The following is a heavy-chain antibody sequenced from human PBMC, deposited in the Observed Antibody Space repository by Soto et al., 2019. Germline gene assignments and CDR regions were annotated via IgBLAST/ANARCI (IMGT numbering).Heavy chain of an antibody. J-gene: IGHJ3*02. CDR2: IYSGGST. V-gene: IGHV3-53*04. D-gene: IGHD6-19*01. CDR3: ARGGSGWKGALDI. CDR1: GFTVSSKY. Sequence: EVQLVESGGGFVQPGGSLRLSCAASGFTVSSKYMTWVRQAPGKGLDWVSIIYSGGSTYYGDSVKGRFTISRHNSTNTLYLQMSSLRAEDTAVYYCARGGSGWKGALDIWGQGTMVTVS.